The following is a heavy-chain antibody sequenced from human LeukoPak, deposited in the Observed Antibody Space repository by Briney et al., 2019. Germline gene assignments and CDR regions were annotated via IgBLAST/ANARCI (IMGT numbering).Heavy chain of an antibody. CDR3: ARAGIVATISLDY. CDR1: GYTFTGYY. Sequence: ASVKVSCKASGYTFTGYYVHWVRQAPGQGLEWMGWINPNSGGTNYAQKFQGRVTMTRDTSISTAYMELSRLRSDDTAVYYCARAGIVATISLDYWGQGTLVTVSS. V-gene: IGHV1-2*02. CDR2: INPNSGGT. J-gene: IGHJ4*02. D-gene: IGHD5-12*01.